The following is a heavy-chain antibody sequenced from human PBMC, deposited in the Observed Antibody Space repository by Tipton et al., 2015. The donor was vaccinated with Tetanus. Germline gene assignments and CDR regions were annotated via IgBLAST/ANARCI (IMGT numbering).Heavy chain of an antibody. Sequence: TLSLTCSVSGDSGSRHYWGWIRQPPGKGLEWIGYIYYSGSTNYNPSLKSRVTISVDTSKNQFSLKLSSVTAADTAVYYCARGTGDYWGQGTLVTVSS. V-gene: IGHV4-59*02. CDR1: GDSGSRHY. CDR2: IYYSGST. D-gene: IGHD1-14*01. CDR3: ARGTGDY. J-gene: IGHJ4*02.